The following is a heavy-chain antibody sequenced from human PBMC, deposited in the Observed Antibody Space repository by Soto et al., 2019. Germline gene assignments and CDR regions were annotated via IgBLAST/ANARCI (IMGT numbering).Heavy chain of an antibody. CDR2: MNPNSGNT. V-gene: IGHV1-8*01. CDR3: ARATRVAAAGNNPYYYYMDV. D-gene: IGHD6-13*01. Sequence: VASVKVSCKASGYTFTSYDINWVRQATGQGLEWMGWMNPNSGNTGYAQKFQGRVTMTRNTSISTAYMELSSLRSEDTAVYYCARATRVAAAGNNPYYYYMDVWGKGTTVTVSS. CDR1: GYTFTSYD. J-gene: IGHJ6*03.